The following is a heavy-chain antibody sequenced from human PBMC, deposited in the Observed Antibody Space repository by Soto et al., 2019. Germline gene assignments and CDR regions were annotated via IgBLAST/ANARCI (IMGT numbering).Heavy chain of an antibody. CDR1: GGSISSSSYY. CDR3: ARGPGTMAKIDY. CDR2: IYYSGST. J-gene: IGHJ4*02. Sequence: PSETLSLTCTVSGGSISSSSYYWGWIRQPPGKGLEWIGSIYYSGSTYYNPSLKSRVTMSVDTSKNQFSLKLSSVTAADTAVYYCARGPGTMAKIDYWGQGTLVTVSS. D-gene: IGHD3-10*01. V-gene: IGHV4-39*07.